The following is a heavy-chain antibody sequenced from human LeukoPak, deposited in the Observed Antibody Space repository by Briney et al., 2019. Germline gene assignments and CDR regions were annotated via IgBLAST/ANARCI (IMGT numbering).Heavy chain of an antibody. Sequence: SVKVSCKASGGTFSSYAISWVRQAPGQGLEWMGGIIPIFGTANYAQKFQGRVTITADEFTSTAYMELSSLRSEDTAVYYCARGYYDSSGYMGLGVDYWGQGTLVTVSS. J-gene: IGHJ4*02. CDR2: IIPIFGTA. CDR3: ARGYYDSSGYMGLGVDY. CDR1: GGTFSSYA. D-gene: IGHD3-22*01. V-gene: IGHV1-69*01.